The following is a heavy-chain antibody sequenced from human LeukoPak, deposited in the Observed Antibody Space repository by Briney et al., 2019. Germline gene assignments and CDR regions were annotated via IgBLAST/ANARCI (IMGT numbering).Heavy chain of an antibody. CDR2: IYHSGST. CDR1: GYSISSGYY. V-gene: IGHV4-38-2*02. CDR3: ARDHVVVAATGYMDV. Sequence: SETLSLTGTVSGYSISSGYYWGWIRQPPGKGLEWIGSIYHSGSTYYNPSLKSRVTISVDTSKNQFSLKLSSVTAADTAVYYCARDHVVVAATGYMDVWGKGTTVTVSS. J-gene: IGHJ6*03. D-gene: IGHD2-15*01.